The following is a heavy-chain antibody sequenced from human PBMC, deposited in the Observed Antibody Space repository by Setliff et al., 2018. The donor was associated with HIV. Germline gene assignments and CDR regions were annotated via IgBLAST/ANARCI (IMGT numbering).Heavy chain of an antibody. CDR3: ARQAGTGSHPEGWFDP. V-gene: IGHV4-39*01. Sequence: PSETLSLTCSVSGGSISSSYYWGWIRQPPGMGLEWIGSMYYLGSTYYNPSLKSRVTISVDTSKKQLSLKLTSVTAADTAVYYCARQAGTGSHPEGWFDPWGQGTLVTSPQ. D-gene: IGHD1-26*01. CDR1: GGSISSSYY. J-gene: IGHJ5*02. CDR2: MYYLGST.